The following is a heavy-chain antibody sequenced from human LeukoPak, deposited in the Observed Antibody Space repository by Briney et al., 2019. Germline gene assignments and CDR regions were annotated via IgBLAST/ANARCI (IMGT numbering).Heavy chain of an antibody. CDR2: IIPIFGTA. CDR3: ARSGYSDFDFDY. D-gene: IGHD3-22*01. Sequence: ASVKVSCKASGGTFSSYAISWVRQAPGQGLEWMGGIIPIFGTANYAQKFQGRVTITADESTSTAYMELSSLRSEDTAVYYCARSGYSDFDFDYWGQGTLATVSS. V-gene: IGHV1-69*01. J-gene: IGHJ4*02. CDR1: GGTFSSYA.